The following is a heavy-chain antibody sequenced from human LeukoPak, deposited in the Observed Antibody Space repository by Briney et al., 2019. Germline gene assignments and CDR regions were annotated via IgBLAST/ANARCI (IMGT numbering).Heavy chain of an antibody. D-gene: IGHD3-16*01. CDR3: ARVGGVPLGAFDI. CDR2: FIYGGTT. J-gene: IGHJ3*02. Sequence: PWDPLSLTCTASGSSVSSYNWSWIRQPPGRGLEGIGYFIYGGTTSYNPSLKGRVSLSVDTSKNQFSLKLNSVIAADTAVYYCARVGGVPLGAFDIWAEGTMVTVSS. V-gene: IGHV4-59*02. CDR1: GSSVSSYN.